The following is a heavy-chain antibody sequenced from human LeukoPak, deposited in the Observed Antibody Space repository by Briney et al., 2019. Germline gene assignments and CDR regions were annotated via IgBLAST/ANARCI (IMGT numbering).Heavy chain of an antibody. CDR1: GFTVSRYY. D-gene: IGHD5-12*01. CDR3: ARDRGSGYDPGYFDY. J-gene: IGHJ4*02. CDR2: IYSGDNT. Sequence: GGSLRLSCAVSGFTVSRYYMSWVRQAPGKGLEWVSIIYSGDNTYYTDSVKGRFTISRDNSKNTLYLQMNSLRVEDTAVYYCARDRGSGYDPGYFDYWGQGTLVTVSS. V-gene: IGHV3-66*01.